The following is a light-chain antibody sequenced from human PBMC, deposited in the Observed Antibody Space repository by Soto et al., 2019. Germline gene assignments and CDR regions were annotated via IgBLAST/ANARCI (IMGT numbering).Light chain of an antibody. J-gene: IGLJ1*01. Sequence: QSALTQPASVSGSPGQSITVSCTGTSNDVGAYNYVSWYQQHPGTAPKLMIYDVSNRPSGVSNRFSGSKSGNTASLTISGLKDEDEYDYYCTSYTSSRTYVXGTGTKVAV. CDR2: DVS. V-gene: IGLV2-14*03. CDR1: SNDVGAYNY. CDR3: TSYTSSRTYV.